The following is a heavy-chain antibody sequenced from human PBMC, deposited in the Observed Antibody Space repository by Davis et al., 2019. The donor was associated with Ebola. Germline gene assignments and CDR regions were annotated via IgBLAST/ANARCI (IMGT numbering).Heavy chain of an antibody. V-gene: IGHV1-18*01. D-gene: IGHD3-22*01. J-gene: IGHJ5*02. CDR3: ARVYYYERFDP. CDR1: GYTFTSYG. Sequence: AASVTVSCKASGYTFTSYGISWVRQAPGQGLEWMGWISAYNGNTNYAQKLQGRVTMTTDTSTSTAYMELRSLRSDDTAVYYCARVYYYERFDPWGQGTLVTVSS. CDR2: ISAYNGNT.